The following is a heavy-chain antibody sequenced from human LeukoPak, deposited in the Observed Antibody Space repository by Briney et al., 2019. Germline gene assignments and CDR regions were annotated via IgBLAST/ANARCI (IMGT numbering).Heavy chain of an antibody. V-gene: IGHV3-30*02. CDR2: IRLDGSNK. Sequence: GRSLRLSCAASGFTFSSYGMHWVRQAPGKGLEWVTFIRLDGSNKDYADSVKGRFTISRDNSKNTLYLQMNSLRAEDTAVYYCAKDRVVGATISGENDYWGQGTLVTVSS. CDR3: AKDRVVGATISGENDY. J-gene: IGHJ4*02. CDR1: GFTFSSYG. D-gene: IGHD1-26*01.